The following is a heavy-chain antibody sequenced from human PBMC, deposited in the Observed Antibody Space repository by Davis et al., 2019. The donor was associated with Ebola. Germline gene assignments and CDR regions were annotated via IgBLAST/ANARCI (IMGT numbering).Heavy chain of an antibody. CDR3: AKDGYSSSSGGLFDY. CDR1: GFTFSSYW. CDR2: IKQDGSEK. D-gene: IGHD6-6*01. Sequence: GGSLRLSCAASGFTFSSYWMSWVRQAPGKGLEWVANIKQDGSEKYYVDSVKGRFTISRDNAKNSLYLQMNSLRAEDTAVYYCAKDGYSSSSGGLFDYWGQGTLVTVSS. V-gene: IGHV3-7*03. J-gene: IGHJ4*02.